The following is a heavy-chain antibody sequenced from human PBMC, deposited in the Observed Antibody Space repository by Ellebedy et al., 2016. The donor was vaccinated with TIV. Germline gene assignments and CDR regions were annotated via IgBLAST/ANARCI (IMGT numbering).Heavy chain of an antibody. CDR3: ARHTSGWNDNY. CDR1: GFTFSDYY. CDR2: ISSSSSYT. D-gene: IGHD1-1*01. V-gene: IGHV3-11*06. Sequence: GGSLRLSCAASGFTFSDYYMSWIRQAPGKGLEWVSYISSSSSYTNYADSVKGRFTISRDNAKNSLYLQMNSLRAEDTAVYYCARHTSGWNDNYWGQGTLVTVSS. J-gene: IGHJ4*02.